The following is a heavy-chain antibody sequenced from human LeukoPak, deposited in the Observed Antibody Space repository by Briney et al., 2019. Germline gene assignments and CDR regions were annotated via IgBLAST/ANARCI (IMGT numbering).Heavy chain of an antibody. V-gene: IGHV3-15*01. D-gene: IGHD4-17*01. J-gene: IGHJ4*02. Sequence: PGGSLRLSCAASGFTFRNAWMSWVRQAPGKGLEWVGRIKSRTDGGATEYAAPVKGRCSISRDDSKNTLYLQINSLKTEDTAVYYCTDLGDYAVGWGQGTLVTVSS. CDR2: IKSRTDGGAT. CDR3: TDLGDYAVG. CDR1: GFTFRNAW.